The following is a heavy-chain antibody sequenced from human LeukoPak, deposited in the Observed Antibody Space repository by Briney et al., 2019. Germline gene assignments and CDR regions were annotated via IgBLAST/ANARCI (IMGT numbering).Heavy chain of an antibody. CDR3: AKDLYSSGWSNFDY. J-gene: IGHJ4*02. CDR1: GFTFSNAW. D-gene: IGHD6-19*01. V-gene: IGHV3-23*01. Sequence: GGSLRLSCAASGFTFSNAWMSWVRQAPGKGLEWVSAISGSGGSTYYADSVKGRFTISRDNSKNTLYLQMNSLRAEDTAVYYCAKDLYSSGWSNFDYWGQGTLVTVSS. CDR2: ISGSGGST.